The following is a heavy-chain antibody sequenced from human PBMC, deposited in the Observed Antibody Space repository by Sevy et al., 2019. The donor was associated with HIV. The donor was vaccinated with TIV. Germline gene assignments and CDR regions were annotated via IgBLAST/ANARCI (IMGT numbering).Heavy chain of an antibody. D-gene: IGHD3-22*01. J-gene: IGHJ3*01. CDR3: AKALNPALESMLEVNLRSLKGFEV. Sequence: GGSLRLSCAASGFTFNTHAMNWVRQAPGKGLEWVSVISGPGYGTNYADSVKGRFTISRDNSKNTLFLQMNSLRDDDTAVYYCAKALNPALESMLEVNLRSLKGFEVWGQGTMVTVSS. CDR1: GFTFNTHA. CDR2: ISGPGYGT. V-gene: IGHV3-23*01.